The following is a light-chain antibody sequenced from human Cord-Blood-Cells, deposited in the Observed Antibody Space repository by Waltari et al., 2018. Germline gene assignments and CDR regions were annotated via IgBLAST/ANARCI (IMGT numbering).Light chain of an antibody. Sequence: QSVLTQPPSASGTPGQRVTISCSGSSSNIGSNYVYWYQQLPGTAPKLLIYRNNQRPSGVPDRVSDSKSGTSASLAISGLRSEDEADYYCAAWDDSLSGRVFGGGTKLTVL. CDR3: AAWDDSLSGRV. J-gene: IGLJ3*02. CDR2: RNN. CDR1: SSNIGSNY. V-gene: IGLV1-47*01.